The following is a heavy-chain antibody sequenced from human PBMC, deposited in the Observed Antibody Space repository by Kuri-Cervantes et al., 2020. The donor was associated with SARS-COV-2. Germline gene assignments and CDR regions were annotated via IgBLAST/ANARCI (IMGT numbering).Heavy chain of an antibody. J-gene: IGHJ4*02. D-gene: IGHD2-21*01. Sequence: GESLKISCAASRFTFNNYAMSWVRQAPGKGLDWVSGISGSGDNTYYADSVKGRFTISRDNFKNTVYLQMNSLRAEDTAVYYRANAYGMGVLVDWGQGILVTVSS. CDR1: RFTFNNYA. V-gene: IGHV3-23*01. CDR2: ISGSGDNT. CDR3: ANAYGMGVLVD.